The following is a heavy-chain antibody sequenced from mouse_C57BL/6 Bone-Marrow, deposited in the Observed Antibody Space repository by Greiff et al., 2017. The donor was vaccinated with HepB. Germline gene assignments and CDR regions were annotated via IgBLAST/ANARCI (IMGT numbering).Heavy chain of an antibody. CDR1: GYTFTSYW. CDR2: IYPGSGST. Sequence: QVQLQQPGAELVKPGASVKMSCKASGYTFTSYWITWVKQRPGQGLEWIGDIYPGSGSTNYNEKFKSKATLTVDTSSSTAYMQLSSLTSEDSAVYYCARDNSNYEAWFAYWGQGTLVTVSA. V-gene: IGHV1-55*01. J-gene: IGHJ3*01. CDR3: ARDNSNYEAWFAY. D-gene: IGHD2-5*01.